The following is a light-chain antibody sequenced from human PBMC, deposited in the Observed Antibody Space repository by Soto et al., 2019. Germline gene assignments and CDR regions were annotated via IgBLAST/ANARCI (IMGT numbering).Light chain of an antibody. V-gene: IGLV1-40*01. J-gene: IGLJ1*01. Sequence: SVLTQPPSVSGAPGQRVTISCTGSSFNIGAGYDVHWYQQLPGTAPKVLIYGNSNRPSGVPDRFSGSKSGTSASLAITGLQAEDEADYYCQSYDSSLSCYVFGTGTKLTVL. CDR2: GNS. CDR1: SFNIGAGYD. CDR3: QSYDSSLSCYV.